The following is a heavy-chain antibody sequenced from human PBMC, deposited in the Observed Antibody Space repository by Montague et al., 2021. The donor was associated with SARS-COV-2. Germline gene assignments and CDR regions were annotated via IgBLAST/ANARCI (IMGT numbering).Heavy chain of an antibody. CDR1: SGSISNYY. Sequence: SETLSLTCTVSSGSISNYYWSWIRQPPGKGLEWIGYVYSSGSTNYNPSLEGRVTMSVDTSKNQFSLKLISVTAADTAVYYCARVRYSDGWTFDYWGQGTLGTVSS. CDR3: ARVRYSDGWTFDY. D-gene: IGHD6-19*01. V-gene: IGHV4-59*13. J-gene: IGHJ4*02. CDR2: VYSSGST.